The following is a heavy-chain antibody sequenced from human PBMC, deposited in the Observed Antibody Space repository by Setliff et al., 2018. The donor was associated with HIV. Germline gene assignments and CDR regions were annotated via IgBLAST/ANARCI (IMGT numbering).Heavy chain of an antibody. V-gene: IGHV1-69*05. CDR2: INPLFGTT. Sequence: ASVKVSCKASGDTFSDYAITWVRQAPGQGLEWMGGINPLFGTTNYAHNFQGRLTITTDQIMSTAYMELTSLRSEDTAVYYCASGSGYCNKGDCYIGVHRTPDKYYFDSWGQGTLVTVSS. J-gene: IGHJ4*02. CDR3: ASGSGYCNKGDCYIGVHRTPDKYYFDS. CDR1: GDTFSDYA. D-gene: IGHD2-8*01.